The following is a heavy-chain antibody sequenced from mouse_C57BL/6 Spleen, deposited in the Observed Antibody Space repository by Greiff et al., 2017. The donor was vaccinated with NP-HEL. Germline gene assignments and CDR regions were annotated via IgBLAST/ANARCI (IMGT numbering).Heavy chain of an antibody. D-gene: IGHD1-1*01. CDR3: ARDGDYYGSSYVRYFDV. V-gene: IGHV1-20*01. CDR1: GYSFTGYF. Sequence: EVQRVESGPELVKPGDSVKISCKASGYSFTGYFMNWVMQSHGKSLEWIGRINPYNGDTFYNQKFKGKATLTVDKSSSTAHMELRSLTSEDSAVYYCARDGDYYGSSYVRYFDVWGTGTTVTVSS. CDR2: INPYNGDT. J-gene: IGHJ1*03.